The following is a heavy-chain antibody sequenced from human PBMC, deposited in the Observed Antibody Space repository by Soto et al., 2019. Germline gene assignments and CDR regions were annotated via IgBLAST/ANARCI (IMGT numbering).Heavy chain of an antibody. V-gene: IGHV4-59*01. D-gene: IGHD3-22*01. CDR2: IYYSGST. CDR3: ARGVYDSSGYYPYYFDY. J-gene: IGHJ4*02. Sequence: LETLSLTCTVSGGSISSYYWSWIRQPPGKGLEWIGYIYYSGSTNYNPSLKSRVTISVDTSKNQFSLKLSSVTAADTAVYYCARGVYDSSGYYPYYFDYWGQGTLVTVSS. CDR1: GGSISSYY.